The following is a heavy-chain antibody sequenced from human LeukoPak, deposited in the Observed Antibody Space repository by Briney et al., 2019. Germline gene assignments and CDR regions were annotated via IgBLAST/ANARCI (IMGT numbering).Heavy chain of an antibody. V-gene: IGHV4-59*01. CDR3: ARAFRMYALHNWFDP. CDR2: IYYSGST. D-gene: IGHD2-8*01. J-gene: IGHJ5*02. Sequence: SETLSLTCTVSGGSMRSYYWSWIRQPPGKGLEWIGYIYYSGSTNYNPSLRSRVTISVDTSKNQFALKLSSVTAADTAVYYCARAFRMYALHNWFDPWGQGTLVTVSS. CDR1: GGSMRSYY.